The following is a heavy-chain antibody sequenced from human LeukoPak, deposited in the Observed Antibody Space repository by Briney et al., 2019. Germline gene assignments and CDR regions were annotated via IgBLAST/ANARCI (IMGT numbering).Heavy chain of an antibody. CDR2: IKQDGSEK. CDR3: ARHRSGGSQDDAFDI. D-gene: IGHD2-15*01. Sequence: PGGSLRLSCAASGFTFSTYWMTWVRQAPGKGLEWVADIKQDGSEKYYVDSVEGRFTISRQNAKKSLFLQMNSLRAEDTAVYYCARHRSGGSQDDAFDIWGQGTLVTVSS. V-gene: IGHV3-7*01. CDR1: GFTFSTYW. J-gene: IGHJ3*02.